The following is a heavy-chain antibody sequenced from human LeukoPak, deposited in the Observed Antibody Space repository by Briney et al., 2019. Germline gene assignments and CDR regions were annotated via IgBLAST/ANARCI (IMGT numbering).Heavy chain of an antibody. CDR2: IKQDGTEK. J-gene: IGHJ4*02. V-gene: IGHV3-7*01. Sequence: GGSLRLSCAASGFTFSSYCMSWVRQAPGKGLAWVASIKQDGTEKYYVDSLKGRFTISTDNAKNSLYLQMHSLRVDDTAVYYCARALYDYGDYVSGYWGQGTLVTVSS. CDR1: GFTFSSYC. D-gene: IGHD4-17*01. CDR3: ARALYDYGDYVSGY.